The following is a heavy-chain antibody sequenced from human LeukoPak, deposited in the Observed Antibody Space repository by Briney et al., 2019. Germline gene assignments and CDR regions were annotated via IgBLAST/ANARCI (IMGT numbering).Heavy chain of an antibody. D-gene: IGHD4-17*01. CDR1: GFTFSSYW. CDR3: ARDYGSY. Sequence: PGGSLRLSCAASGFTFSSYWMTWVRQAPGKGLEWVANINEDGSEKNYVGSVKGRFTISRDNAKNSLVLQMNSLRVEDTAAYYCARDYGSYWGQGTLVTVSS. J-gene: IGHJ4*02. CDR2: INEDGSEK. V-gene: IGHV3-7*01.